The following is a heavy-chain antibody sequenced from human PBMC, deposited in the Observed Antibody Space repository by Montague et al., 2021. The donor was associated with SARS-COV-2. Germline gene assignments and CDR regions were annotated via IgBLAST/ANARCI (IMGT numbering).Heavy chain of an antibody. D-gene: IGHD6-13*01. CDR3: ARDVVAAPGTFDY. J-gene: IGHJ4*02. V-gene: IGHV4-34*01. CDR2: INHSGST. CDR1: GGSFSGYY. Sequence: SDTLSLTCAVYGGSFSGYYWSWVRQAPGKGLEWIGEINHSGSTHXNPSLKSRVSMSVDTYKNQFSLKMSSVTAADTAVYYCARDVVAAPGTFDYWGQGTLVTVSS.